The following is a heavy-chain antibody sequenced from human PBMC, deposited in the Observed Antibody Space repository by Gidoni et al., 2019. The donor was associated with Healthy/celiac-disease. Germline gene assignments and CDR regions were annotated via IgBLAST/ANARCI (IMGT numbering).Heavy chain of an antibody. J-gene: IGHJ4*02. CDR3: AKESVVVPAAISDY. CDR1: GFPFSSYA. CDR2: ISGSGGST. Sequence: EVQLLESGGGLVQPGGSLRLSCAASGFPFSSYAMRWVRQAPGQGLEWVSAISGSGGSTYYADSVKGRFTISRDNSKNTLYLQMNSLRAEDTAVYYCAKESVVVPAAISDYWGQGTLVTVSS. D-gene: IGHD2-2*01. V-gene: IGHV3-23*01.